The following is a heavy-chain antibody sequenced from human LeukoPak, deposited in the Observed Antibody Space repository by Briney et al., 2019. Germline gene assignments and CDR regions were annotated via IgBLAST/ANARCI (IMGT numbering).Heavy chain of an antibody. CDR3: AKGARWELPLDY. CDR1: GFTFSSYG. Sequence: GGSLRLSCAASGFTFSSYGMHWVRQAPGKGLEWVAVISYDGSNKYYADSVKGRFTISRDNSKNALYLQMNSLRADDTAVYYCAKGARWELPLDYWGQGTLVTVSS. V-gene: IGHV3-30*18. J-gene: IGHJ4*02. D-gene: IGHD1-26*01. CDR2: ISYDGSNK.